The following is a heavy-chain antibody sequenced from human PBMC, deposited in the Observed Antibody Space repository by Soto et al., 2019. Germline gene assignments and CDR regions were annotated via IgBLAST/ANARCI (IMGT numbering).Heavy chain of an antibody. Sequence: QLQLQESGSGLVKPSQTLSLTCAVSGGSISSGGYSWSWIRQPPGKGLEWIGYIYHSGSTYYHPSATSRVTISVGRCTNQFSLKLSSVTAADTAVYYCARSYYYDSSGYFVDYWGKGTLVTVSS. V-gene: IGHV4-30-2*01. D-gene: IGHD3-22*01. CDR2: IYHSGST. CDR1: GGSISSGGYS. J-gene: IGHJ4*02. CDR3: ARSYYYDSSGYFVDY.